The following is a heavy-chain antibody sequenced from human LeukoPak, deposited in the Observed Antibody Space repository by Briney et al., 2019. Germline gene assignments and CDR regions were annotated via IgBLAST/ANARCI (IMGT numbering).Heavy chain of an antibody. CDR2: IGTAGDT. CDR1: GFTFSSYD. V-gene: IGHV3-13*01. Sequence: GGSLRLSCAASGFTFSSYDMHWVRQATGKGLEWVSAIGTAGDTYYPGSVKGRFTISRENAKNSLYLQMNSLRAGDMAVYYCARDGSSGFFDYWGQGTLVTVSS. D-gene: IGHD3-22*01. J-gene: IGHJ4*02. CDR3: ARDGSSGFFDY.